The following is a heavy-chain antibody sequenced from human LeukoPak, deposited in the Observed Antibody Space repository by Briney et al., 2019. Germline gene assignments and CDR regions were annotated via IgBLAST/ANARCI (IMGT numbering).Heavy chain of an antibody. CDR1: GYTFNSYY. D-gene: IGHD4-17*01. J-gene: IGHJ4*02. CDR3: ARDAMTSVTTSPYYFDY. Sequence: ASVKVSCKASGYTFNSYYMHWVRQAPGQGLEWMEIINPSGDFTSYAQKFQGRVTMTKDTSTSTVYMELSSLRSGDTAVFYCARDAMTSVTTSPYYFDYWGQGTLVTVSS. V-gene: IGHV1-46*02. CDR2: INPSGDFT.